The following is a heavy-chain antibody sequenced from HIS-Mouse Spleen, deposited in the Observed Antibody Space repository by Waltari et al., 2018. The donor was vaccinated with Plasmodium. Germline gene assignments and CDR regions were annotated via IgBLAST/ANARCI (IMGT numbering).Heavy chain of an antibody. V-gene: IGHV3-30*18. CDR1: GFTFSSYG. D-gene: IGHD6-13*01. Sequence: QVQLVESGGGVVQPGRSLRLSCAASGFTFSSYGMHWVRQAPGKGLEWVVVISYDGSNKYYADSVKGRFTSSRDNSKNTLYLQMNSLRAEDTAVYYCAKDRRSSSWYVDYWGQGTLVTVSS. CDR2: ISYDGSNK. CDR3: AKDRRSSSWYVDY. J-gene: IGHJ4*02.